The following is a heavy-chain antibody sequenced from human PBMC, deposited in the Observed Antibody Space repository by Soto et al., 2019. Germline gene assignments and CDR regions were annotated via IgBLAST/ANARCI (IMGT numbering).Heavy chain of an antibody. CDR3: ARELNTASSAYYSVAF. CDR1: GYIFTAYG. J-gene: IGHJ4*02. CDR2: VSTNDDRT. Sequence: QVQLVQSGPEVKMPGASVKVSCKTSGYIFTAYGLAWLRQAPGQRPEWMGWVSTNDDRTNYAQKFQGRVTMTTDISTTTTSMELRSLRPDDTAVYYCARELNTASSAYYSVAFWGQGTLVTVSS. V-gene: IGHV1-18*01. D-gene: IGHD3-22*01.